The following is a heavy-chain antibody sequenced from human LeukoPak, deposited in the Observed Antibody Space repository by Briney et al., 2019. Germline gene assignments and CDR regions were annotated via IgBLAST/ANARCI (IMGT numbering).Heavy chain of an antibody. CDR3: ARNRNWYFDP. Sequence: PGGSLRLSCAASGFTVSSNYMSWVRQAPGKGLEWVSVIYSGGSTYYADSVKGRFTFSRHNSRNTVSLQTNSLRAEDTAVYYCARNRNWYFDPWGRGTLVTVSS. J-gene: IGHJ2*01. V-gene: IGHV3-66*01. CDR1: GFTVSSNY. CDR2: IYSGGST.